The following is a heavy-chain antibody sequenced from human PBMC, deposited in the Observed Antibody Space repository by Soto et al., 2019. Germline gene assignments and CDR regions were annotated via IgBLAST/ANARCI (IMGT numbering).Heavy chain of an antibody. D-gene: IGHD4-17*01. J-gene: IGHJ3*02. CDR3: AKDITVTRSDAFDI. V-gene: IGHV3-43*02. Sequence: GGSLRLSCAASGFTFSSYGMHWVRQAPGKGLVWVSRISWDGSSTNYADSVKGRFTISRDNSKNSLYLQMNSLRTEDTALYYCAKDITVTRSDAFDIWGQGTMVTVSS. CDR2: ISWDGSST. CDR1: GFTFSSYG.